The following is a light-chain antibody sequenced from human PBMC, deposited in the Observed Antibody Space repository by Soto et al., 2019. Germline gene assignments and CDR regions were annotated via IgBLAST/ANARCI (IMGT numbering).Light chain of an antibody. V-gene: IGKV3-20*01. CDR3: QQYGSSPT. CDR2: GAS. CDR1: QSVSTN. Sequence: EIVMTQSPSTLSVSQGERASLSCRASQSVSTNLAWYQQKPGQAPRLLIYGASSRATGIPDRFSGSGSGTDFNLTISRLEPEDFAVYYCQQYGSSPTFGQGTKVDI. J-gene: IGKJ1*01.